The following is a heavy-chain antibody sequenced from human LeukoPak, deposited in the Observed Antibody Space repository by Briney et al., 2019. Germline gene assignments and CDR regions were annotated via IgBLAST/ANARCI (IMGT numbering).Heavy chain of an antibody. D-gene: IGHD3-22*01. Sequence: SVKVSCKASGGTFSSYAISWVRQAPGQGLEWLGGIIPIFGTANYAQKFQGRVTITADESTSTAYMELSSLRSEDTAVYYCAREAVDDSSGYYQGYFDYWGQGTLVTVSS. CDR2: IIPIFGTA. V-gene: IGHV1-69*13. CDR1: GGTFSSYA. CDR3: AREAVDDSSGYYQGYFDY. J-gene: IGHJ4*02.